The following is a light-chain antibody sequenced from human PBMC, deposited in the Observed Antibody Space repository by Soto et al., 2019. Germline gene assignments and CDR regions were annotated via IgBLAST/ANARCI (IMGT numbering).Light chain of an antibody. V-gene: IGKV1-5*03. CDR3: QHYNSYSEA. CDR1: QSISSY. CDR2: KAS. J-gene: IGKJ1*01. Sequence: ASVGDIVTITWRASQSISSYLNWYQQKPGKAPKLLIYKASTLKSGVPSRFSGSGSGTEFTLTISSLQPDDFATYYCQHYNSYSEAFGQGTKVDIK.